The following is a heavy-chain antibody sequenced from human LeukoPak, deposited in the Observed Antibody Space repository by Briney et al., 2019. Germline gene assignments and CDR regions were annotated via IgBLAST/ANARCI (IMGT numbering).Heavy chain of an antibody. CDR3: ARDLGDSSGYYYPHAFDI. CDR2: TYYRSKWYN. J-gene: IGHJ3*02. V-gene: IGHV6-1*01. CDR1: GDSVSSNSAA. D-gene: IGHD3-22*01. Sequence: SQTLSLTCAISGDSVSSNSAAWNWIRRSPSRGLEWLGRTYYRSKWYNDYAVSVKSRITINPDTSKNQFSLQLNSVTPEDTAVYYCARDLGDSSGYYYPHAFDIWGQGTMVTVSS.